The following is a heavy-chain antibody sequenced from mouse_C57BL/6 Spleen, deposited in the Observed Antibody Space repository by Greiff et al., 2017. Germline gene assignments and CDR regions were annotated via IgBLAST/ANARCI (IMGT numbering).Heavy chain of an antibody. CDR3: ARSDGYYLAWFAY. CDR2: IDPSDSET. CDR1: GYTFTSYW. V-gene: IGHV1-52*01. D-gene: IGHD2-3*01. J-gene: IGHJ3*01. Sequence: QVQLQQPGAELVRPGSSVKLSCKASGYTFTSYWMHWVKQRPIQGLEWIGNIDPSDSETHYNQKFKDKATLTVDKSSSTAYMQLSSLTSEDSAVFYGARSDGYYLAWFAYWGQGTLVTVSA.